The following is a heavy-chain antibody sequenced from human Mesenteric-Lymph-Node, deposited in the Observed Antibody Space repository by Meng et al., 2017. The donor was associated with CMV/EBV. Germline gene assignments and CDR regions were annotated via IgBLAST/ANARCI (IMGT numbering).Heavy chain of an antibody. CDR3: ARGSSYDILTGYFDY. V-gene: IGHV4-34*01. D-gene: IGHD3-9*01. J-gene: IGHJ4*02. CDR1: GGSFSGYY. CDR2: ISHSGST. Sequence: QVQLHQGGAGLLKPSETLSVTCAVYGGSFSGYYWNWIRQSPEKGLEWIGEISHSGSTTYNPSFTSRIIISVDTSTNQISLNMSSVTAADTAVYYCARGSSYDILTGYFDYWGQGALVTVSS.